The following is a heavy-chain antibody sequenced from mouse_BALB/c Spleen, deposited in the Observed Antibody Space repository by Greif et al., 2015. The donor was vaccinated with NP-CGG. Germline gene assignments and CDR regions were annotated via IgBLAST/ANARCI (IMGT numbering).Heavy chain of an antibody. CDR3: ARGWFAY. CDR2: INPSTGYT. Sequence: QVQLKDSGAELAKPGASVKMSCKASGYTFTSYWMHWVKQRPGQGLEWIGYINPSTGYTEYNQKFKDKATLTADKSSSTAYMQLSSLTSEDSAVYYCARGWFAYWGQGTLVTVSA. V-gene: IGHV1-7*01. J-gene: IGHJ3*01. CDR1: GYTFTSYW.